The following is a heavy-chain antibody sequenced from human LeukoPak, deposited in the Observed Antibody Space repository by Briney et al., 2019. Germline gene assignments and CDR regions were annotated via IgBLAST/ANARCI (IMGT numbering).Heavy chain of an antibody. CDR2: INTNTGNP. Sequence: ASVKVSCKDSGYTFTSYAMNWVRQAPGQGLEWMGWINTNTGNPTYAQGFTGRFVFSLDTSVSTAYLQISGLKAEDTAVYYCARVRRYCSSTTCYGSIDGMDVWGQGTAVTVSS. CDR3: ARVRRYCSSTTCYGSIDGMDV. J-gene: IGHJ6*02. CDR1: GYTFTSYA. V-gene: IGHV7-4-1*02. D-gene: IGHD2-2*01.